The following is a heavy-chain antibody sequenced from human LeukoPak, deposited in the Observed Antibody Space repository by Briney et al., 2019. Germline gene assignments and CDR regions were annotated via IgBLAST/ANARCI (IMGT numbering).Heavy chain of an antibody. CDR2: IYHSGST. Sequence: SETLSLTCTVSGYSISSGYYWAWIRQPPGKGLDWIGSIYHSGSTYYNPSLKSRVTISVDTSKNQFSLKLSSVTAADTAVYYCARWTTAGLYYFDNWGQGTLVTVSS. V-gene: IGHV4-38-2*02. CDR3: ARWTTAGLYYFDN. D-gene: IGHD6-13*01. CDR1: GYSISSGYY. J-gene: IGHJ4*02.